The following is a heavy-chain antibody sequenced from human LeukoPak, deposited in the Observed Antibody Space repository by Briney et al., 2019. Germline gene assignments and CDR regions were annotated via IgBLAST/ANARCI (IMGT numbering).Heavy chain of an antibody. CDR1: GFSFTTYS. CDR2: ISSSSTTI. J-gene: IGHJ6*02. V-gene: IGHV3-48*04. D-gene: IGHD3-16*02. Sequence: GGSLRLPCAASGFSFTTYSINWVRQAPGKGLEWVSYISSSSTTIYYADSVKGRFTISRDNAKNSVSLQINSLRAEDTAVYYCARDRVGGRYHYGMDVWGQGTTVTVSS. CDR3: ARDRVGGRYHYGMDV.